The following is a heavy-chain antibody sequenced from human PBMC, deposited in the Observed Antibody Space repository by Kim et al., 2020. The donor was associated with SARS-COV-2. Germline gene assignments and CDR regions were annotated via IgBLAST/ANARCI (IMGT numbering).Heavy chain of an antibody. Sequence: SQTLSLTCAISGDSVSSNSVTWNWIRQSPSRGLEWLGRTYYRSKWYTDYAVSVKSRITINPDTSKNQFSLQLNSVTPEDTAVYYCARSQMAGIGFWGQGILVTVSS. CDR2: TYYRSKWYT. CDR3: ARSQMAGIGF. V-gene: IGHV6-1*01. J-gene: IGHJ4*02. CDR1: GDSVSSNSVT. D-gene: IGHD3-10*01.